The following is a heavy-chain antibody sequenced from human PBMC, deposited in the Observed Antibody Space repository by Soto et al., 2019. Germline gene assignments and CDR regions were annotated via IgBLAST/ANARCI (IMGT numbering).Heavy chain of an antibody. CDR2: IWYDGSNK. J-gene: IGHJ3*02. V-gene: IGHV3-33*01. Sequence: GGSLRLSCAASGFTFSSYGMHWVRQAPGKGLEWVAVIWYDGSNKYYADSVKGRFTISRDNSKNTLYLQMNSLRAEDTAVYYCARRARGHDAFDIWGQGTMVTVSS. D-gene: IGHD3-16*01. CDR1: GFTFSSYG. CDR3: ARRARGHDAFDI.